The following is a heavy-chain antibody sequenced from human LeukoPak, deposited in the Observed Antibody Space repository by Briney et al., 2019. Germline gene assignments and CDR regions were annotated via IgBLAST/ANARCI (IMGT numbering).Heavy chain of an antibody. CDR3: ARGGQYYDSAFDI. CDR1: GFTFSSYW. V-gene: IGHV3-7*01. CDR2: IKQDGSEK. Sequence: GSLRLSCAASGFTFSSYWMSWVRQAPGKGLEWVANIKQDGSEKYYVDSVKGRFTISRDNAKKSLYLQMNSLRVEDTAVYCCARGGQYYDSAFDIWGQGTMVTVSS. D-gene: IGHD3-22*01. J-gene: IGHJ3*02.